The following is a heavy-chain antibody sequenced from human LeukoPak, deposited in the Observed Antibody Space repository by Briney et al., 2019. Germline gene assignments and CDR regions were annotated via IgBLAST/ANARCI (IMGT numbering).Heavy chain of an antibody. CDR1: ACSISSYY. V-gene: IGHV4-59*01. J-gene: IGHJ4*01. CDR2: IYYSGST. D-gene: IGHD4-23*01. CDR3: ARVVPKRRWSNPNYSDY. Sequence: SETLSLTCTVAACSISSYYWSWLRPPPGKELEWMGYIYYSGSTNYNPSLQSRVTILVDTSKNQFSLKLSSVTAADTAGYYCARVVPKRRWSNPNYSDYSGAGTLVTASP.